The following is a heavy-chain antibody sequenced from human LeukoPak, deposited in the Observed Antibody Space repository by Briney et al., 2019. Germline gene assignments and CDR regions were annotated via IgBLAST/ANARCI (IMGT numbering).Heavy chain of an antibody. Sequence: GGSLRLSCAASGFTFSSYAMHWVRQAPGKGLEWVAVISYDGSNKYYADSVKGRFTISRDNSKNTLYLQMNSLRAEDTAVYYCARVSPQQLKWGRGTLVTVSS. CDR3: ARVSPQQLK. J-gene: IGHJ4*02. CDR2: ISYDGSNK. D-gene: IGHD6-13*01. CDR1: GFTFSSYA. V-gene: IGHV3-30*04.